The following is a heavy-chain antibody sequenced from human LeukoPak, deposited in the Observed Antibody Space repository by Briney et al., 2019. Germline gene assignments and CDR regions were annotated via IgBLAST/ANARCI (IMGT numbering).Heavy chain of an antibody. CDR1: GFTFSDYY. CDR2: ISSSSSYT. V-gene: IGHV3-11*06. Sequence: PGGSLRLSCAASGFTFSDYYMSWIRQAPGKGLEWVSYISSSSSYTNYADSVKGRFTISRDNAKNSLYLQMNNLRAEDTAVYYCARGLVGEGEFDPWGQGTLVTVSS. D-gene: IGHD1-26*01. J-gene: IGHJ5*02. CDR3: ARGLVGEGEFDP.